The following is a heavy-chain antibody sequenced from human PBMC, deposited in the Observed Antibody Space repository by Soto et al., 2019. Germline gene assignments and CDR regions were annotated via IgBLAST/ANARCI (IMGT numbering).Heavy chain of an antibody. J-gene: IGHJ4*02. Sequence: QVQLVESGGGVVQPGRSLRLSCAASGFTFSSYGMHWVRQAPGKGLEWVAVISYDGSNKYYADSVKGRFTISRDNSKNTLYLQINSLRAEDPAVYYCAKESYSGPLDYWGQGTLVTVS. CDR1: GFTFSSYG. CDR3: AKESYSGPLDY. D-gene: IGHD2-15*01. CDR2: ISYDGSNK. V-gene: IGHV3-30*18.